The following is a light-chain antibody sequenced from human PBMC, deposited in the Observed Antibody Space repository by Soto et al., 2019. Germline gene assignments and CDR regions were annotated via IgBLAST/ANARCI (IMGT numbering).Light chain of an antibody. Sequence: DIQLTQSPSSLSASVGDRVTITCRASQSIGASLNWYQHKTGKAPRILIYAASTLYRGVPSRFRGSGSGTHFTRTISSVETEDFATYYCQHGDVTLALIFGGGTKVE. V-gene: IGKV1-39*01. CDR3: QHGDVTLALI. CDR1: QSIGAS. J-gene: IGKJ4*01. CDR2: AAS.